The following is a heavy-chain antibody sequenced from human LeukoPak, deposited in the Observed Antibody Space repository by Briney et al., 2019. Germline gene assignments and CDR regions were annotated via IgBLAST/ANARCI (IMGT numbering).Heavy chain of an antibody. CDR1: GFTFSSYW. CDR3: ARDKRDIVVVPAARDRFYYYYYMDV. V-gene: IGHV3-7*01. J-gene: IGHJ6*03. CDR2: IKQDGSEK. Sequence: GGSLRLSCAASGFTFSSYWMSWVRQAPGKGLEWVANIKQDGSEKYYVDSVKGRFTISRDNAKNSLYLQMNSLRAEDTAVYYCARDKRDIVVVPAARDRFYYYYYMDVWGKGTTVTISS. D-gene: IGHD2-2*01.